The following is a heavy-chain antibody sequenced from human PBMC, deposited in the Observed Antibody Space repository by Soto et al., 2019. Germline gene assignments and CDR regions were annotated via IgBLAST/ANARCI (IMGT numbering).Heavy chain of an antibody. CDR1: GVTFNTYT. CDR2: IIPIFGTT. V-gene: IGHV1-69*13. Sequence: ASVKVSCKASGVTFNTYTFNWVRQVPGQGLEWMGGIIPIFGTTNYAQKLQGRVTFTADESTSTAYMELRNLRSEDTAVYYCAREEGYYDGSGYYYGYHFLHFWGQGTLVTVSS. J-gene: IGHJ4*02. CDR3: AREEGYYDGSGYYYGYHFLHF. D-gene: IGHD3-22*01.